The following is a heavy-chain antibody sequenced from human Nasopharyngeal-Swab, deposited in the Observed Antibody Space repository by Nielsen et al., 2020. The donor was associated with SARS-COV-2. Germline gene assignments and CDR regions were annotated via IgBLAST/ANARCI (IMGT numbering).Heavy chain of an antibody. Sequence: GGSLRLSCAASGFTFSSYAMSWVRQAPGKGLEWVSYISSSGSTIYYADSVKGRFTISRDNAKNSLYLQMNSLRAEDTALYYCAKVGSSYYYYMDVWGKGTTVTVSS. D-gene: IGHD6-19*01. J-gene: IGHJ6*03. V-gene: IGHV3-48*04. CDR1: GFTFSSYA. CDR2: ISSSGSTI. CDR3: AKVGSSYYYYMDV.